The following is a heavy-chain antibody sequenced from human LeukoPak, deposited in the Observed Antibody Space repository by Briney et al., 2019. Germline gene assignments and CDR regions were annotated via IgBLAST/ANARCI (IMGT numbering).Heavy chain of an antibody. Sequence: GASVKVSCKASGYTFTSYGISWVRQAPGQGLEWMGWISAYNGNTNYAQNLQGRVTMTTDTSTSTAYMELRSLRSDDTAVYYCATSNCGGDCYSLDYWGQGTLVTVSS. J-gene: IGHJ4*02. V-gene: IGHV1-18*01. CDR1: GYTFTSYG. D-gene: IGHD2-21*02. CDR3: ATSNCGGDCYSLDY. CDR2: ISAYNGNT.